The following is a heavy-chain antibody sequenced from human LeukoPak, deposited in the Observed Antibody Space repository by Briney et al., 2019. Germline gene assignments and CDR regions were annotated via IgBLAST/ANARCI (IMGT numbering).Heavy chain of an antibody. J-gene: IGHJ4*02. CDR1: GFTFRSFA. CDR2: IRSKAYGGTT. D-gene: IGHD4-17*01. Sequence: PGGSLRLSCAASGFTFRSFAMSWFRQAPGKGLEWVGFIRSKAYGGTTEYAASVKGRFTISRDDSKSIAYLQMNSLKTEDTAVYYCAKDGPAGVSVKRLRRFDYWGQGTLVTVSS. CDR3: AKDGPAGVSVKRLRRFDY. V-gene: IGHV3-49*03.